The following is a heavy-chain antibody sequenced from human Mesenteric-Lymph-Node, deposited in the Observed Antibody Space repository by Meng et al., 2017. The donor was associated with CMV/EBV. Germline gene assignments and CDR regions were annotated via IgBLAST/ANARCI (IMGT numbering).Heavy chain of an antibody. J-gene: IGHJ6*02. V-gene: IGHV4-34*01. CDR1: GFTVSSSY. D-gene: IGHD2-2*01. CDR3: ARGEDVVVPAAIRYYYYYGMDV. Sequence: GSLRLSCAASGFTVSSSYISWVRQPPGKGLEWIGEINHSGSTNYNPSLKSRVTISVDTSKNQFSLKLSSVTAADTAVYYCARGEDVVVPAAIRYYYYYGMDVWGQGTTVTVSS. CDR2: INHSGST.